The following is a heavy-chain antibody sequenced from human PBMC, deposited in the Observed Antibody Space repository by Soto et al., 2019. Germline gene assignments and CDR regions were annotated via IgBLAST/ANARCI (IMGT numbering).Heavy chain of an antibody. CDR2: IYYSGST. J-gene: IGHJ5*02. CDR3: ARTYYDFWSGYYGNWFDP. D-gene: IGHD3-3*01. Sequence: QLQLQESGPGLVKPSETLSLTCTVSGGSISSSSYYWGWIRQPPGKGLEWIGSIYYSGSTYYNPSLKSRVTISVDTSKNQFSLTLSSVTAADTAVYYCARTYYDFWSGYYGNWFDPWGQGTLVTVSS. CDR1: GGSISSSSYY. V-gene: IGHV4-39*01.